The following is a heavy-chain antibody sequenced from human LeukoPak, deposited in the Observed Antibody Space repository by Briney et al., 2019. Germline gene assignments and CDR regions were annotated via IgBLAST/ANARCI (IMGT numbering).Heavy chain of an antibody. D-gene: IGHD3-10*01. CDR2: FDPEDGET. V-gene: IGHV1-24*01. CDR3: ATGFLWFGEFLL. Sequence: ASVKVSCKVSGYTLTELSMHWVRQAPGKGLGWMGGFDPEDGETIYAQKFQGRVTMTEDTSTDTAYMELSSLRSEDTAVYYCATGFLWFGEFLLWGQGTLVTVSS. J-gene: IGHJ4*02. CDR1: GYTLTELS.